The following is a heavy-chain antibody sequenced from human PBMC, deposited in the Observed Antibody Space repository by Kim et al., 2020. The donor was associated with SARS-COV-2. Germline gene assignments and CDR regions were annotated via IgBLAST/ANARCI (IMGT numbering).Heavy chain of an antibody. D-gene: IGHD3-10*01. CDR1: GYTFTSYA. Sequence: ASVKVSCKASGYTFTSYAMHWVRQAPGQRLEWMGWINAGNGNTKYSQKFQGRVTITRDTSASTAYMELSSLRSEDTAVYYCARDGLRWGVSYYYGSGSLCGMDVWGQGTTVTVSS. CDR3: ARDGLRWGVSYYYGSGSLCGMDV. CDR2: INAGNGNT. V-gene: IGHV1-3*01. J-gene: IGHJ6*02.